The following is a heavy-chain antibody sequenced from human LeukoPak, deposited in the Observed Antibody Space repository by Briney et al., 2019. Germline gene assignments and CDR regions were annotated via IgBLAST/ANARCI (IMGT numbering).Heavy chain of an antibody. CDR1: GGSFSGYY. D-gene: IGHD3-22*01. J-gene: IGHJ4*02. CDR3: ARGKRTRYYYDSSGYPDY. V-gene: IGHV4-34*01. Sequence: PSETLSLTCAVYGGSFSGYYWSWIRQPPGKGLEWIGEINHSGSTNYNPSLKSRVTISVDTSKNQFSLKLSSVTAADTAVYYCARGKRTRYYYDSSGYPDYWGQGTPVTVSS. CDR2: INHSGST.